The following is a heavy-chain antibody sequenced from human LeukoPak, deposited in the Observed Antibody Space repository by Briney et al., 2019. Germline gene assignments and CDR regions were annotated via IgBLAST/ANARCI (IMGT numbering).Heavy chain of an antibody. Sequence: ASVKVSCKASGYTFTGFYIHWVRQAPGQGLEWLGLIKPNNGDTNYAQKFQGRVTMTRDTSITTAYMELSSLKSDDTAVYYCVRDRPHNWFDPWGQEPWSPSPQ. CDR2: IKPNNGDT. CDR1: GYTFTGFY. CDR3: VRDRPHNWFDP. V-gene: IGHV1-2*02. J-gene: IGHJ5*02.